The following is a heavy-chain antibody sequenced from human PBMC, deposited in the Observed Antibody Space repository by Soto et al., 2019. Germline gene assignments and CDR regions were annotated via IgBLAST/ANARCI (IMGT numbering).Heavy chain of an antibody. CDR1: GFTFGEYA. Sequence: EVQLVESGGGLVQPGRSLRLSCTASGFTFGEYAMSWFRQAPGKGLEWVGYIRSKSSGGTTEYAASVKGRFTISRDDSKSISYLQMDSRETEDTAVYYCTRRQYLDYWGQGILGTVSS. CDR2: IRSKSSGGTT. V-gene: IGHV3-49*03. CDR3: TRRQYLDY. J-gene: IGHJ4*02.